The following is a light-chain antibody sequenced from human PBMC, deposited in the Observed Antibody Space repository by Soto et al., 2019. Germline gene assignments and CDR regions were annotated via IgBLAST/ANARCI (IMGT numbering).Light chain of an antibody. V-gene: IGKV4-1*01. CDR1: QSVLYSSNNNNY. CDR3: QQYYSPPLT. CDR2: WAS. Sequence: DIVMTQSPDSLAVSLGERATINCKSSQSVLYSSNNNNYLAWYQQKPGQPPKLLIYWASTRESGVPDRFSGSGSGTDFTLTISSLQAEDVAVYFCQQYYSPPLTFGGGTEVEI. J-gene: IGKJ4*01.